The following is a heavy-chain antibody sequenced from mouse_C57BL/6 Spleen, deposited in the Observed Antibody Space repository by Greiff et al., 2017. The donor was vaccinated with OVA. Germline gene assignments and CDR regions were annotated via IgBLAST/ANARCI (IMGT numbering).Heavy chain of an antibody. D-gene: IGHD1-1*01. V-gene: IGHV5-16*01. CDR2: INYDGSST. Sequence: DVMLVESEGGLVQPGSSMKLSCTASGFTFSDYYMAWVRQVPEKGLEWVANINYDGSSTYYLDSLKSRFIISRDNAKNILYLQISSLKSEDTATYYCAREAPHYYGSSYFYYAMDYCGQGTSVTVSS. CDR1: GFTFSDYY. J-gene: IGHJ4*01. CDR3: AREAPHYYGSSYFYYAMDY.